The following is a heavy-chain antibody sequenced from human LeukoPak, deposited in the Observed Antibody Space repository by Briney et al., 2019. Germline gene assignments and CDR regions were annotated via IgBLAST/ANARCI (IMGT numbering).Heavy chain of an antibody. CDR1: GFTFNSYA. CDR2: MSGSEI. CDR3: ARDPNRGGRFGEFDF. D-gene: IGHD3-10*01. V-gene: IGHV3-23*01. J-gene: IGHJ4*02. Sequence: GGSLRLSCAASGFTFNSYAMTWVRQAPGKGPEWVSAMSGSEIHYADSTKGRFTISRDNSKSTLYLQMDSLKPEDSAVYYCARDPNRGGRFGEFDFWGQGTLVTVSS.